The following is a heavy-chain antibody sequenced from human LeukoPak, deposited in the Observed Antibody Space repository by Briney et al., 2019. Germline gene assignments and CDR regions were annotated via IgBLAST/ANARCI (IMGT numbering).Heavy chain of an antibody. D-gene: IGHD3-22*01. Sequence: GGSLRLSCAASGFTFSNCGMHWVRQAPGKGLEWVAVISYDGRNKYYADSVKGRFTISRDNAKNTLYLQMNSLRADDTAVYYCAKQAYDSPRTDFDYWGQGTLVTVSS. CDR3: AKQAYDSPRTDFDY. J-gene: IGHJ4*02. CDR2: ISYDGRNK. CDR1: GFTFSNCG. V-gene: IGHV3-30*18.